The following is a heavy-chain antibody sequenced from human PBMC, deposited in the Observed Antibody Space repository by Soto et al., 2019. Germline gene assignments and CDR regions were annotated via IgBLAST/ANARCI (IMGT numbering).Heavy chain of an antibody. J-gene: IGHJ6*02. Sequence: SVKVSCKASGYTFTGYYMHWVRQAPGQGLEWMGGIIPIFGTADYAQKFQGRVAITADASTSTAYMELSSLRSEDTAVYYCASAWGPSYYYGMDVWGQGTTVTSP. CDR1: GYTFTGYY. CDR3: ASAWGPSYYYGMDV. D-gene: IGHD3-16*01. V-gene: IGHV1-69*13. CDR2: IIPIFGTA.